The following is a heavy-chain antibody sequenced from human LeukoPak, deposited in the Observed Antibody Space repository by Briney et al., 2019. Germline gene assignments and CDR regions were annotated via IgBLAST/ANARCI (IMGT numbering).Heavy chain of an antibody. J-gene: IGHJ4*02. D-gene: IGHD3-22*01. CDR3: ASSLYYDSSGYYYESLYYFDY. CDR1: GFTFNNYA. CDR2: ISSIVSYI. Sequence: AGGSLRLSCAASGFTFNNYAIHWVAQAPGKGLEWVSSISSIVSYIYYADSVKGRFTISRDNAKNSLYLQMNSLRAEATAVYYCASSLYYDSSGYYYESLYYFDYWGQGTLVTVSS. V-gene: IGHV3-21*01.